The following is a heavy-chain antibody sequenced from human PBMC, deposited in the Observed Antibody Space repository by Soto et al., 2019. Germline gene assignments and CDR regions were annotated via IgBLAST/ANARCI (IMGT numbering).Heavy chain of an antibody. Sequence: ASVKVSCNASGYTFTSYGIGWLRHAPGQGLEWMGWINHSRGSKRYEQKFQGRVTMTRDKSTSTVYMEMSSMRSEDTAVYYCAREYDDSYTYSYRWGQGTLVTVSS. V-gene: IGHV1-46*01. D-gene: IGHD3-16*01. CDR2: INHSRGSK. J-gene: IGHJ4*02. CDR3: AREYDDSYTYSYR. CDR1: GYTFTSYG.